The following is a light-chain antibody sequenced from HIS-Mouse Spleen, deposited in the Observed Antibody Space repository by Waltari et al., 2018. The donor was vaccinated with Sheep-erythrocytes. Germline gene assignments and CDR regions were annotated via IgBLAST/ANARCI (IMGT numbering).Light chain of an antibody. CDR1: TSDVGCYHY. CDR2: DVS. CDR3: CSYAGSYNHV. Sequence: QSALTQPRPVSGSPGQSVTIPCTGTTSDVGCYHYVPWYQQHPGKAPKLMIYDVSKRPSGVPDRFSGSKSGNTASLTISGLQAEDEADYYCCSYAGSYNHVFATGTKVTVL. V-gene: IGLV2-11*01. J-gene: IGLJ1*01.